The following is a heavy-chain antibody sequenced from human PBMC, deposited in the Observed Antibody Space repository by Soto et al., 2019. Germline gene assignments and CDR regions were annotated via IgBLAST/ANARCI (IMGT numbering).Heavy chain of an antibody. CDR2: VDHSGSP. CDR1: SGSFRGFH. CDR3: ARVDTIGEGFFSGLDV. V-gene: IGHV4-34*01. D-gene: IGHD3-10*01. Sequence: SETLSLTCAVSSGSFRGFHWSWIRQPPGRGLEWVGEVDHSGSPYYNPSLKDRVTISLDTSKDQFSLTLTSVTAADTAVYYCARVDTIGEGFFSGLDVWGQGTTGTVSS. J-gene: IGHJ6*02.